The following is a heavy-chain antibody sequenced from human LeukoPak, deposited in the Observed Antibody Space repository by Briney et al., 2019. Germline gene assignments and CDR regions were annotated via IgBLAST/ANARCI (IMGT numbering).Heavy chain of an antibody. CDR2: ISGSGGST. Sequence: GRSLRLSCAASGFTFSNYGMHWVRQAPGKGLEWVSAISGSGGSTYYADSVKGRFTISRDNSKNTLHLQMNSLRAEDTAIYYCAKDQVVTPEYYFDYWGQGTLVTVSS. J-gene: IGHJ4*02. D-gene: IGHD4-23*01. CDR3: AKDQVVTPEYYFDY. CDR1: GFTFSNYG. V-gene: IGHV3-23*01.